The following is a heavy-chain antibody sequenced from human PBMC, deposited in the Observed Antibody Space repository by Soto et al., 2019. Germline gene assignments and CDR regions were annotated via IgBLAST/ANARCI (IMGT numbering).Heavy chain of an antibody. V-gene: IGHV3-33*01. CDR1: GFTFSSYG. D-gene: IGHD1-1*01. J-gene: IGHJ6*02. CDR2: IWYDGSNK. Sequence: LRLSCAASGFTFSSYGMHWVRQAPGKGLEWVAVIWYDGSNKYYADSVKGRFTISRDNSKNTLYLQMNSLRAEDTAVYYCARDRGNRGTRGPKYGMDVWGQGTTVTVSS. CDR3: ARDRGNRGTRGPKYGMDV.